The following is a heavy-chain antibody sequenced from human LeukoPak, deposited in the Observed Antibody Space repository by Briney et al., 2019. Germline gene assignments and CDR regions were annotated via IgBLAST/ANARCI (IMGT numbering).Heavy chain of an antibody. J-gene: IGHJ4*02. D-gene: IGHD2-15*01. CDR1: GFTFSSYE. V-gene: IGHV3-48*03. CDR3: ARVRWELRDFDY. CDR2: ISSSGSTI. Sequence: GGSLRLSCAASGFTFSSYEMNWVRQAPGKGLEWVSYISSSGSTIYYADSVKGRFTISRDNAKNSLYLQMNSLRAEDTAVYYCARVRWELRDFDYWGQGTLVIVSS.